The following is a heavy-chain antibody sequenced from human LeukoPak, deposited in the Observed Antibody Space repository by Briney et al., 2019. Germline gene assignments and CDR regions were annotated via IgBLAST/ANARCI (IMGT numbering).Heavy chain of an antibody. CDR2: MNPNSGNT. CDR3: ARVTTVTYYYYYGMDV. V-gene: IGHV1-8*01. D-gene: IGHD4-17*01. CDR1: GYTFTSYD. J-gene: IGHJ6*02. Sequence: VASVKVSCKASGYTFTSYDINWVRQATGQGLEWMGWMNPNSGNTGYAQKFQGRVTMTRNTSISTAYMELSSLRSEDTAVYYCARVTTVTYYYYYGMDVWGQGTTVTVSS.